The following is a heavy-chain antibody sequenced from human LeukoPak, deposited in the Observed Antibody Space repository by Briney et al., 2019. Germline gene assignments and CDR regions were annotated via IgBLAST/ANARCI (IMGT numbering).Heavy chain of an antibody. V-gene: IGHV3-23*01. D-gene: IGHD3-3*01. J-gene: IGHJ4*02. CDR2: ISGSGGST. CDR1: GFTFSSYA. CDR3: AKFPLGLRFLEWLSYYFDY. Sequence: PGGSLRLSCAASGFTFSSYAMSWVRQAPGKGLEWVSAISGSGGSTYYADSVKGRFTISRDNSKNTLYLQMNSLRAEDTAVYYCAKFPLGLRFLEWLSYYFDYWGQGTLVTVSS.